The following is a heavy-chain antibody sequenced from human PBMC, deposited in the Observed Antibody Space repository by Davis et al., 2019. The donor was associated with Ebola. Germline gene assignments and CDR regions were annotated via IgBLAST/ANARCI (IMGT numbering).Heavy chain of an antibody. CDR1: GYTFTSYG. CDR3: ARLYSSTPDY. Sequence: ASVKVSCKASGYTFTSYGISWVRQAPGQGLEWMGWINAGNGNTKYSQKFQGRVTITRDTSASTAYMELSSLRSEDTAVYYCARLYSSTPDYWGQGTLVTVSS. J-gene: IGHJ4*02. CDR2: INAGNGNT. D-gene: IGHD6-13*01. V-gene: IGHV1-3*01.